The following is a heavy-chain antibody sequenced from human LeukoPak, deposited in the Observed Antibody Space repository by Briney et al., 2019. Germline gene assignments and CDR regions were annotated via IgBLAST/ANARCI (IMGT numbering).Heavy chain of an antibody. CDR3: ADLGTSD. CDR2: INSDGSAK. CDR1: GIRFSSHW. D-gene: IGHD1-7*01. V-gene: IGHV3-7*01. Sequence: GGSLRLSCAVSGIRFSSHWMTWVRQAPGTGLEWVATINSDGSAKYHVNSVKGRFTISRDNAKNLVYLQMSILRAEDTAIYYCADLGTSDCGQGTLVTVSS. J-gene: IGHJ4*02.